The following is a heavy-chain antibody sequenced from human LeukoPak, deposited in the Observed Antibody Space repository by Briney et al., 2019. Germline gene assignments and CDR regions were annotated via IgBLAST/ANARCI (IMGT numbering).Heavy chain of an antibody. J-gene: IGHJ4*02. CDR2: ISSSSSYI. D-gene: IGHD3-9*01. Sequence: GGSLRLSCAASGFTFSSYSMNWVRQAPGKGLEWVSYISSSSSYIYYADSVKGRFTISRDNANNSLYLQMNSLRAEDTAVYYCARERDLTGYYNVLSGYWGQGTLVTVSS. CDR1: GFTFSSYS. CDR3: ARERDLTGYYNVLSGY. V-gene: IGHV3-21*05.